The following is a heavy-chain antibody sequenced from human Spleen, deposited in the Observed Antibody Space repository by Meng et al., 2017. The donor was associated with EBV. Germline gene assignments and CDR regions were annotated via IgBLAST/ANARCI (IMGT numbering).Heavy chain of an antibody. CDR1: GGSNTNPNW. CDR3: ATGPTGGLQVGTFRD. D-gene: IGHD1/OR15-1a*01. V-gene: IGHV4-4*02. CDR2: IYHSGFR. Sequence: QASAPGLVKPLGTRPLPCTVPGGSNTNPNWCTWVRQSPWKGLEWIGEIYHSGFRTYNPSLESRVTISVDKSKNQFSLNVNSVTAADTAVYYCATGPTGGLQVGTFRDWGQGTLVTVSS. J-gene: IGHJ4*02.